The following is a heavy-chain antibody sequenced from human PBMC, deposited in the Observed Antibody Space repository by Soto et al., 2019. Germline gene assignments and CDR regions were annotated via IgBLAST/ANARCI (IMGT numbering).Heavy chain of an antibody. V-gene: IGHV3-49*03. CDR3: TRDPMDTAMVSGYYDGNSDY. Sequence: GGSLRLSCTASGFTFGDYAMSWFRQAPGKGLECVGFIRSKAYGGTTEYAASVKGRFTISRDDSKSIAYLQMNSLKTEDTAVYYCTRDPMDTAMVSGYYDGNSDYWGQGTLVTVSS. J-gene: IGHJ4*02. CDR1: GFTFGDYA. D-gene: IGHD5-18*01. CDR2: IRSKAYGGTT.